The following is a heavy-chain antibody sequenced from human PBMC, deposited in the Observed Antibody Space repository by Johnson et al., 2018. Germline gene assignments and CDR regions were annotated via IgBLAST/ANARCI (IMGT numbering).Heavy chain of an antibody. Sequence: QVQLVESGPGLVKPSETLSLTCTVSGGSISRYYWSWIRQPPGKGLEWIGYIYYSGSTNYNPPLKSRFTISVDTSTNQFSLKPKPVTAADTAVYYCAREIGYCSGGSCYPGYYMDVWGKGTGVTVSS. CDR1: GGSISRYY. D-gene: IGHD2-15*01. CDR3: AREIGYCSGGSCYPGYYMDV. J-gene: IGHJ6*03. CDR2: IYYSGST. V-gene: IGHV4-59*01.